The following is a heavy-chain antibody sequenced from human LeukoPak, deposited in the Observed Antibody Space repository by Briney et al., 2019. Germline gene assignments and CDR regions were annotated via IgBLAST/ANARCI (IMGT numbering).Heavy chain of an antibody. Sequence: SVKVSFKAAGGTFSIYAISWVRQAPGQGLEWMGGIIPIFGTANYAQKFKGSVTITTDESTSTAYMELSSLRSEDTAVYYCARSVVVVAATPQLNWFDPWGQGTLVTVSS. D-gene: IGHD2-15*01. V-gene: IGHV1-69*05. CDR2: IIPIFGTA. CDR3: ARSVVVVAATPQLNWFDP. CDR1: GGTFSIYA. J-gene: IGHJ5*02.